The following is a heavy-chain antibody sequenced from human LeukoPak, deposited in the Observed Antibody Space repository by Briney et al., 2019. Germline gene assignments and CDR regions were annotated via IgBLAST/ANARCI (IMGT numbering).Heavy chain of an antibody. J-gene: IGHJ2*01. CDR1: GFTFSSYS. CDR2: IGGSGVTT. D-gene: IGHD1-26*01. V-gene: IGHV3-64*02. CDR3: AREGGGSGLWYYDL. Sequence: PGRSLRLSCAASGFTFSSYSMHSVRQAPGKGPEFVSVIGGSGVTTFYADSVKDRFPSSRANSSCALYLELGRLRTEDMAVYYCAREGGGSGLWYYDLWGRGTLVTVSS.